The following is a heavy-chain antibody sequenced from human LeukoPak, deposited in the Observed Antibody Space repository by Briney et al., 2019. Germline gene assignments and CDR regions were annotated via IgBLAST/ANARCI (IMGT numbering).Heavy chain of an antibody. CDR3: ARGQDSRRFDY. CDR1: GGSFSGYY. Sequence: PSETLSLXCAVYGGSFSGYYWSWIRQPPGKGLEWIGEINHSGSTNYNPSLKSRVTISVDTSKNQFSLKLSSVTAADTAVYYCARGQDSRRFDYWGQGTLVTVSS. J-gene: IGHJ4*02. CDR2: INHSGST. D-gene: IGHD6-13*01. V-gene: IGHV4-34*01.